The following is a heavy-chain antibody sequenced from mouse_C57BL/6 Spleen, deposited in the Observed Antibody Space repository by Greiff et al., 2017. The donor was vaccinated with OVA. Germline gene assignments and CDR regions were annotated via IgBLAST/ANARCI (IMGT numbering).Heavy chain of an antibody. CDR3: ARRRGYDGYFLFDY. CDR2: INPGSGGT. Sequence: VQLQQSGAELVRPGTSVKVSCKASGYAFTNYLIEWVKQRPGQGLEWIGVINPGSGGTNYNEKFKGKATLTADKSSSTAYMQLSSLTSEDSAVYFCARRRGYDGYFLFDYWGQGTTLTVSS. D-gene: IGHD2-3*01. V-gene: IGHV1-54*01. CDR1: GYAFTNYL. J-gene: IGHJ2*01.